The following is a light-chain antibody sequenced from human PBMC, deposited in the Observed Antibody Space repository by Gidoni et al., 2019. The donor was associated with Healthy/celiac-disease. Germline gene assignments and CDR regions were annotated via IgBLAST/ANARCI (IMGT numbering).Light chain of an antibody. J-gene: IGLJ1*01. CDR2: EGS. Sequence: QSALTQPASVSGSHGQSITISCTGTSSDGGSYNLVSWYQQHPGKAPKLLIYEGSKRPSGVSTRFSGSKSGNTASLTLSGLQAEDDADYYCCSYAGSSTYVFGTGTKVTVL. V-gene: IGLV2-23*01. CDR1: SSDGGSYNL. CDR3: CSYAGSSTYV.